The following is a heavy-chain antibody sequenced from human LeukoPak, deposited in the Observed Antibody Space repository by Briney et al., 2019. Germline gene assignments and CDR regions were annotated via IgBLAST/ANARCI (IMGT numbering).Heavy chain of an antibody. CDR3: ARKGRRAAARLDY. Sequence: PSETLSLTCTVSGGSISSGGYYWSWIRQHPGKGLEWIGEINHSGSTNYNPSLKSRVTISVDTSKNQFSLKLSSVTAADTAVYYCARKGRRAAARLDYWGQGTLVTVSS. D-gene: IGHD6-6*01. CDR2: INHSGST. CDR1: GGSISSGGYY. V-gene: IGHV4-39*07. J-gene: IGHJ4*02.